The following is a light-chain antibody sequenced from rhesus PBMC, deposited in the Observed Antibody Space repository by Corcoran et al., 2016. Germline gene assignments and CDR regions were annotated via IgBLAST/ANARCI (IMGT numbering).Light chain of an antibody. CDR2: DAS. V-gene: IGKV3-42*02. CDR3: QQYNNWNS. Sequence: ETVVTQSPATPSLSPGERATLSCRASQRVGSNLAWYRQKPGQAPKLLIYDASSRATGIPDRVSGSGSGTEFTLTISSLEPEDVGVYCCQQYNNWNSFGQGTKVEIK. CDR1: QRVGSN. J-gene: IGKJ2*01.